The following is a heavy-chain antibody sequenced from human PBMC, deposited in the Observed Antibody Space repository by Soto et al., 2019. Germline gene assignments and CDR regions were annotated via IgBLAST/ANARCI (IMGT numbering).Heavy chain of an antibody. CDR1: GFTFSSYA. V-gene: IGHV3-23*01. CDR3: AKDRRQTRDHYDFWSGPSLDV. CDR2: ISGSGGST. D-gene: IGHD3-3*01. Sequence: TGGSLRLSCAASGFTFSSYAMSWVRQAPGKGLEWVSAISGSGGSTYYADSVKGRFTISRDNSKNTLYLQMNSLRAEDTAVYYCAKDRRQTRDHYDFWSGPSLDVWGKGTTVTVSS. J-gene: IGHJ6*04.